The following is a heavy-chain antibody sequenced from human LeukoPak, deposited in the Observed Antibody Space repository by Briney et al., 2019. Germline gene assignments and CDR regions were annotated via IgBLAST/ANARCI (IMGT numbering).Heavy chain of an antibody. CDR2: IRKDGSTK. CDR1: GFTFSTYG. D-gene: IGHD3-3*01. J-gene: IGHJ3*02. CDR3: AKDGVGRNYAAFEI. V-gene: IGHV3-30*02. Sequence: PGGSLRLSCAASGFTFSTYGMHWVRQAPGKGLEWVAFIRKDGSTKYYADSVKGRFTISRDNSKNTLNLQMDSLRAEDTAVYYCAKDGVGRNYAAFEIWGQGTMVTVSS.